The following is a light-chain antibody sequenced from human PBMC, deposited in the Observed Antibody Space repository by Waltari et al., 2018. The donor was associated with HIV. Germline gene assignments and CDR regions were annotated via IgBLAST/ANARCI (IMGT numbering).Light chain of an antibody. CDR1: QSVSTN. CDR3: QQYKNWPLYT. J-gene: IGKJ2*01. CDR2: DAS. Sequence: EVVMTQSPATLSVSPGERATLFCRASQSVSTNLAWYQQKPGQAPRLLIYDASTGVTGLPARFSGSGSGTEFTLTISSLQSEDFALYYCQQYKNWPLYTFGQGTKLEI. V-gene: IGKV3-15*01.